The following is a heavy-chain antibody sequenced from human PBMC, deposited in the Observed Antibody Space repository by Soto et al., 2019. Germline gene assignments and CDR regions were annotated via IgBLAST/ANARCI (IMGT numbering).Heavy chain of an antibody. CDR1: GYTLTELS. Sequence: GSVKVCFKVSGYTLTELSMHCVRRAPGKGLEWMGGFDPEDGETIYAQKFQGRVTMTEDTSTDTAYMELSSLRSEDTAVYYCATARTGYYGSGSYSNWFDPWGQGTLVTVSS. CDR2: FDPEDGET. CDR3: ATARTGYYGSGSYSNWFDP. V-gene: IGHV1-24*01. J-gene: IGHJ5*02. D-gene: IGHD3-10*01.